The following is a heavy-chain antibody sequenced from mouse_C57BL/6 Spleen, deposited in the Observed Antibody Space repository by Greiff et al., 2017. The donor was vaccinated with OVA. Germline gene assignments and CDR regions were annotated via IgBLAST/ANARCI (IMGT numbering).Heavy chain of an antibody. CDR2: ILPGSGGT. CDR3: ARDDYGSSRTWFAY. J-gene: IGHJ3*01. CDR1: GYTFTGYW. V-gene: IGHV1-9*01. Sequence: QVQLQQSGAELMKPGASVKLSCKATGYTFTGYWIEWVKQRPGHGLEWIGEILPGSGGTNYNQKFKGKATFTAYTSSNTDYMQLSSLTTEDSVIYCCARDDYGSSRTWFAYWGQGTLVTVSA. D-gene: IGHD1-1*01.